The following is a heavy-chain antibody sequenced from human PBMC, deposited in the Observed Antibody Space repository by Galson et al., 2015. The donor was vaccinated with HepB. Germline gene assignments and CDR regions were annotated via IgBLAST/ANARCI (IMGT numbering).Heavy chain of an antibody. CDR1: GFTFSSYW. V-gene: IGHV3-7*01. CDR2: IKQDGSEK. CDR3: TTDWYGAVYYYGMDV. D-gene: IGHD4-17*01. J-gene: IGHJ6*02. Sequence: SLRLSCAASGFTFSSYWMSWVRQAPGKGLEWVANIKQDGSEKYYVDSVKGRFTISRDNAKNSLYLQMNSLRAEDTAVYYCTTDWYGAVYYYGMDVWGQGTTVTVSS.